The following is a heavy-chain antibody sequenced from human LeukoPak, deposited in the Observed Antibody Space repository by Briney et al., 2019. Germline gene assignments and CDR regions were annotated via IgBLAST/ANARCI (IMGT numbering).Heavy chain of an antibody. J-gene: IGHJ4*02. D-gene: IGHD3-22*01. CDR3: AKYDSSGYYYPY. CDR2: IYYSGST. V-gene: IGHV4-39*07. CDR1: GGSISSSSYY. Sequence: SETLSLTCTVSGGSISSSSYYWGWIRQPPGKGLEWIGSIYYSGSTYYNPSLKSRVTISVDTSKSQFSLKLSSVTAADTAVYYCAKYDSSGYYYPYWGQGTLVTVSS.